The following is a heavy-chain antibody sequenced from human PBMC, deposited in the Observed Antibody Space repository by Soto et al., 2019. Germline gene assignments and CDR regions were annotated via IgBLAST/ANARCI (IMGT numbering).Heavy chain of an antibody. J-gene: IGHJ6*02. CDR1: GFTFSNYA. CDR3: AKDQAYYDFWSGYAGGMDV. Sequence: GGSLRLSCGASGFTFSNYAMNWARQGPGKGLEWVSTITGGGDTSYYTDSVKGRFTISRDNSKNTLYLQMNSLRVEDTAVYYCAKDQAYYDFWSGYAGGMDVWGPGTTVTVSS. V-gene: IGHV3-23*01. CDR2: ITGGGDTS. D-gene: IGHD3-3*01.